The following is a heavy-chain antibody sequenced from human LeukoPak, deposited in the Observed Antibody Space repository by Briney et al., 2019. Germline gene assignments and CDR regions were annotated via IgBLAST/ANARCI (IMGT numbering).Heavy chain of an antibody. V-gene: IGHV3-66*01. CDR1: GFTVSSNY. D-gene: IGHD3-22*01. Sequence: GGSLRLSCAASGFTVSSNYMSWVRQAPGKGLEWVSVIYSGGSTYYADSVEGRFTISRDNSKNKLYLQMNSLRAEDTAVYYCASKRYDSSGYYYHPPYYFDYWGQGTLVTVSS. CDR2: IYSGGST. CDR3: ASKRYDSSGYYYHPPYYFDY. J-gene: IGHJ4*02.